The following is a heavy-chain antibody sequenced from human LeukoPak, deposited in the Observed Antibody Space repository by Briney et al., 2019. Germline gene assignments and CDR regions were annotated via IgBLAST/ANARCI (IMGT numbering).Heavy chain of an antibody. CDR3: AKDRIAAAGDYYYYGMDV. CDR1: GFTFTSYA. J-gene: IGHJ6*02. V-gene: IGHV3-23*01. Sequence: PGGSLRLSCAASGFTFTSYAMSWVRQAPGKGLEWVSSISGRGWFTYYVDCVKGRFTIPREKSKNTLYLQMNSLRADDTAVYYCAKDRIAAAGDYYYYGMDVWGQGTTVTVSS. D-gene: IGHD6-13*01. CDR2: ISGRGWFT.